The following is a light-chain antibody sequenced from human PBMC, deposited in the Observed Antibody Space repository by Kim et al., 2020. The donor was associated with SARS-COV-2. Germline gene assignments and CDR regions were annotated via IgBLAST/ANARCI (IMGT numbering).Light chain of an antibody. V-gene: IGKV1-39*01. J-gene: IGKJ1*01. CDR3: QQSFSSPPT. CDR2: ATY. CDR1: QSITRF. Sequence: DIQMTQSPSSLSAPIGDRITITCRASQSITRFLNWYQQRPGEAPKLLIYATYRLQRGVPSRFSGTGSGTEFTLTISSLQLEDLATYYCQQSFSSPPTFGQGTKVDIK.